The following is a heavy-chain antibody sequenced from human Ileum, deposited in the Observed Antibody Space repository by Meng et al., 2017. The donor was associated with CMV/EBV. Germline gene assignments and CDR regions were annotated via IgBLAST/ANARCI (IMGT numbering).Heavy chain of an antibody. CDR3: ARDRYDAFDI. J-gene: IGHJ3*02. V-gene: IGHV3-30-3*01. Sequence: GESLKISCAASGFTFSSYAMHWVRQAPGKGLEWVAVISYDGSNKYYADSVKGRFTISRDNSKNTLYLQMNSLRAEDTAVYYCARDRYDAFDIWGQGTMVTVSS. CDR2: ISYDGSNK. CDR1: GFTFSSYA. D-gene: IGHD3-16*02.